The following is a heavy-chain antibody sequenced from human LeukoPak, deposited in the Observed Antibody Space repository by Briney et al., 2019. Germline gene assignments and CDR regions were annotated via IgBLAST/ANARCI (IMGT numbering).Heavy chain of an antibody. D-gene: IGHD2-15*01. CDR3: ARGYCSGGSCVGGVLDY. Sequence: GGSLRLSCAASGFTFSSYAMHWVRQAPGKGLEWVAVISYDGSNKYYADSVKGRFTISRDNSKNTPYLQMNSLRAEDTAVYYCARGYCSGGSCVGGVLDYWGQGTLVTVSS. CDR1: GFTFSSYA. V-gene: IGHV3-30*04. J-gene: IGHJ4*02. CDR2: ISYDGSNK.